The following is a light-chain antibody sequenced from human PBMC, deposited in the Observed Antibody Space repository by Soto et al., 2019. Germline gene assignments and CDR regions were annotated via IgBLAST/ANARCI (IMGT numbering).Light chain of an antibody. V-gene: IGKV3-20*01. J-gene: IGKJ5*01. CDR1: QSVSGSY. Sequence: EIVLTQSPGTLALSPGERVTLSCRASQSVSGSYLAWYQQKPGQAPRLLMYATSSRATGIPARFSGSGSGTDFTLTISRLEPEDFAVYYCQQYGSSPPITFGQGTRLEIK. CDR3: QQYGSSPPIT. CDR2: ATS.